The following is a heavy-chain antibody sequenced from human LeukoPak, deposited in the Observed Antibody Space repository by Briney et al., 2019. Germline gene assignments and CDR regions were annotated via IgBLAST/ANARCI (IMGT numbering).Heavy chain of an antibody. CDR1: GGTFSSYA. CDR3: ARQPQGDLGYSYATGNYYYGMDV. J-gene: IGHJ6*02. Sequence: GASVNVSCKASGGTFSSYAISWVRQAPGQGLEWMGGIIPIFGTANYAQKFQGRVTITADESTSTAYMELSSLRSEDTAVYYCARQPQGDLGYSYATGNYYYGMDVWGQGTTVTVS. D-gene: IGHD5-18*01. CDR2: IIPIFGTA. V-gene: IGHV1-69*13.